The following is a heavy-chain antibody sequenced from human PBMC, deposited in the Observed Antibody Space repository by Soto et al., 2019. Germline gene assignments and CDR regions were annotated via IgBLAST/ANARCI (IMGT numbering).Heavy chain of an antibody. V-gene: IGHV4-31*03. CDR2: ISNSGRT. D-gene: IGHD3-16*01. Sequence: QLQLQESGPGLVKPSQTLSLTCTVSGGSISSGGHYWSWIRQHPGKGLEWVGYISNSGRTYYNPSLKSRVTFSADASKSHFALKLRSVTAADTAVYFCARDKLNIIRGVMSSWFDPWGQGTLVTVSS. CDR1: GGSISSGGHY. J-gene: IGHJ5*02. CDR3: ARDKLNIIRGVMSSWFDP.